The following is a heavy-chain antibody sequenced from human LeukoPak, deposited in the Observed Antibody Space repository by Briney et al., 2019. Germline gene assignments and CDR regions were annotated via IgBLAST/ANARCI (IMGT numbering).Heavy chain of an antibody. V-gene: IGHV1-24*01. D-gene: IGHD6-19*01. J-gene: IGHJ4*02. CDR2: FDPEDGET. CDR1: GYTLTELP. Sequence: GASVKVSCKVSGYTLTELPMHWVRQAPGKGLEWMGGFDPEDGETIYAQKFQGRVTMTEDTSTDTAYMELSSLRSEDTAVYYCATAKQWLGNFDYWGQGTLVTVSS. CDR3: ATAKQWLGNFDY.